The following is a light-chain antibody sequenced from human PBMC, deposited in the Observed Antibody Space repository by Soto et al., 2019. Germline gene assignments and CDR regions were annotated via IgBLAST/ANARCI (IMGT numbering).Light chain of an antibody. CDR2: GAS. J-gene: IGKJ1*01. V-gene: IGKV3-15*01. CDR3: QQYNNWPRT. Sequence: ILLTQSPETLSVSPGERSTLSCRSSQSVSSNLAWYQQKPCQAPRLLIYGASTRATGIPARFSGSGSGTEFTLTISSLQSEDFAVYYCQQYNNWPRTFGQGTKVDIK. CDR1: QSVSSN.